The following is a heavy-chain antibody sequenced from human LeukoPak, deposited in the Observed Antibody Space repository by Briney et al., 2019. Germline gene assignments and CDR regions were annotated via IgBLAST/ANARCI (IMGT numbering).Heavy chain of an antibody. Sequence: SQTLSLTCTVSGGSISSGDYYWSWIRQPPGKGLEWIGYIYYSGSTYYNPSLKSRVTISVDTSKNQFSLKLSSVTAADTAVYYCARGTTVKGYFDYWGQGTLVTVSS. V-gene: IGHV4-30-4*01. J-gene: IGHJ4*02. CDR3: ARGTTVKGYFDY. CDR1: GGSISSGDYY. D-gene: IGHD4-17*01. CDR2: IYYSGST.